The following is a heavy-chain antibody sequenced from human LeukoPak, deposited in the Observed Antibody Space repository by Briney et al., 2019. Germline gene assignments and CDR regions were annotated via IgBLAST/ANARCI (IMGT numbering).Heavy chain of an antibody. CDR2: IIPIFGTA. J-gene: IGHJ4*02. CDR1: GGTFSSYA. V-gene: IGHV1-69*05. Sequence: SVKVSCKASGGTFSSYAISWVRQAPGQGLEWMGGIIPIFGTANYAQRFQGRVTITTDESTSTAYMELSSLRSEDTAVYYCARSTQGALEWLLDYWGQGTLVTVSS. CDR3: ARSTQGALEWLLDY. D-gene: IGHD3-3*01.